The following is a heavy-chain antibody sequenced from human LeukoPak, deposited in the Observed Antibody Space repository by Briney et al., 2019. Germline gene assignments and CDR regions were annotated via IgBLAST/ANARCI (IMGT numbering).Heavy chain of an antibody. CDR1: GGSISSSSYY. Sequence: SETLSLTCTVSGGSISSSSYYWGWIRQPPGKGLEWIGSIYYSGSTYYNPSLKSRVTISVDTSKNQFSLKLSSVTAADTAVYYCARQAVSYYDCWGQGSLVTVSS. J-gene: IGHJ4*02. CDR2: IYYSGST. CDR3: ARQAVSYYDC. V-gene: IGHV4-39*01.